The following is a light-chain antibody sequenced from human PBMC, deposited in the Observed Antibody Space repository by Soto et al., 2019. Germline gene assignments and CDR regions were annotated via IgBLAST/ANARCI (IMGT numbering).Light chain of an antibody. Sequence: EVVLTQSPATLSLSPGERATLSCRASQSVSRSLAWYQHKPGQTPRLLIYDASNRAHGIPARFSGTGSGTDFTLTISSLEPEDFAVYYCQQRSDWPPSITFGQGTRVEIK. J-gene: IGKJ5*01. V-gene: IGKV3-11*01. CDR2: DAS. CDR3: QQRSDWPPSIT. CDR1: QSVSRS.